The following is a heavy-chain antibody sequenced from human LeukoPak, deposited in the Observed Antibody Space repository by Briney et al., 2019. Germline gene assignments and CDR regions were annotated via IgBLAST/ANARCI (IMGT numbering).Heavy chain of an antibody. J-gene: IGHJ4*02. CDR3: AGIGVAGQFDY. D-gene: IGHD6-19*01. V-gene: IGHV3-21*01. CDR2: ISSHKTYI. CDR1: GFTFSSYS. Sequence: GGSLRPSCAASGFTFSSYSMNWVRQAPGKGLEWVSYISSHKTYIYYADSVKDRFTISRDNAKSSLYLQVNSLRAEDTAVYYCAGIGVAGQFDYWGQGTLVTVS.